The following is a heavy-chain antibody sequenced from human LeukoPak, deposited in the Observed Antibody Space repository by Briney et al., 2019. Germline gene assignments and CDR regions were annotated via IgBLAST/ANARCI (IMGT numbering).Heavy chain of an antibody. D-gene: IGHD5-24*01. Sequence: GGSLRLSCAASGFNFSIYSMNWVRQAPGKGLEWVSYITRSSTTIYYADSVKGRFTISRDNAKNSLYLQMNSLRAEDTAVYYCARDRWLQLRGDFDYWGQGTLVTVSS. V-gene: IGHV3-48*01. J-gene: IGHJ4*02. CDR3: ARDRWLQLRGDFDY. CDR1: GFNFSIYS. CDR2: ITRSSTTI.